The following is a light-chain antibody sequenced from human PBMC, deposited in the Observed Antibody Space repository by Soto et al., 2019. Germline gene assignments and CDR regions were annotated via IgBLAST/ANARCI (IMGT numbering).Light chain of an antibody. CDR2: GAS. V-gene: IGKV3-15*01. Sequence: EIVMTQSPATLSVSPGERATLSCRASQSISSNLAWYQQKPGQAPRLLIYGASTRATGIPARISGSGSGTEFTPTISSLQPEDFATYYCLLDYSYFWAFGQGTKVDIK. CDR1: QSISSN. CDR3: LLDYSYFWA. J-gene: IGKJ1*01.